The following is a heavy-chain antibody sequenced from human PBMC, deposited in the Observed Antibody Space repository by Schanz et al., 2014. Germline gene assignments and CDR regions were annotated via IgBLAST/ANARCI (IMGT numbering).Heavy chain of an antibody. CDR1: GFTFSSYA. Sequence: EEQLLQSGGGLVQPGGSLRLSCAASGFTFSSYAMSWVRQAPGKGLEWVSAISGSGGSTYYADSVKGRFTISRDNSKRTLYLEINDPRAEDTAVYYCAKDSCSSTTCYGYGMDVWGQGTLVTVSS. D-gene: IGHD2-2*01. J-gene: IGHJ4*02. CDR3: AKDSCSSTTCYGYGMDV. V-gene: IGHV3-23*01. CDR2: ISGSGGST.